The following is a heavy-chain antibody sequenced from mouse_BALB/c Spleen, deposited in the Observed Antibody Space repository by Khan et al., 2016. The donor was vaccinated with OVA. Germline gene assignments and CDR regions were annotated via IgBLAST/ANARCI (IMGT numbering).Heavy chain of an antibody. V-gene: IGHV9-3-1*01. J-gene: IGHJ2*01. CDR3: ARFHGGY. CDR1: GYTFTDYV. CDR2: INTYTGEP. Sequence: QIQLVQSGPDLKKPGETVKISCKASGYTFTDYVMNWVKQAPGKGLKWMGWINTYTGEPTYADDFKGRFAFSLETSASTAYLQINSLKNEDTATYFCARFHGGYWGQGTTRTVAS.